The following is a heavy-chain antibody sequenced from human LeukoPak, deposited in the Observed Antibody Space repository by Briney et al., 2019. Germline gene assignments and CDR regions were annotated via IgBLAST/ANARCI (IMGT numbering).Heavy chain of an antibody. CDR3: ARDGEYSYDILTGYLGTLDAFDP. J-gene: IGHJ5*02. Sequence: PSETLSLTCTVSGGSIGSYYWSWIRHPAGKGLEWIGRIYTSGSTNYNPSLKSRVTMSVDTSKNQFSLKLSSVTAADTAVYYCARDGEYSYDILTGYLGTLDAFDPWGQGTLVTVSS. CDR1: GGSIGSYY. CDR2: IYTSGST. D-gene: IGHD3-9*01. V-gene: IGHV4-4*07.